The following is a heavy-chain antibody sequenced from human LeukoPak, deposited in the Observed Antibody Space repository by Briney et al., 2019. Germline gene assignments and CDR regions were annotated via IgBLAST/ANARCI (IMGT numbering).Heavy chain of an antibody. CDR1: GGSISSGGYY. V-gene: IGHV4-31*03. CDR3: ARLVEYQLPFDY. Sequence: SATLSLTCPVSGGSISSGGYYWSWIRQHPGEGLEWIGYIYYSGSTFYNPSLKSRVTISLDTSKNQFSLKLSSVTAADTAVYYCARLVEYQLPFDYWGQGTLVTVSS. CDR2: IYYSGST. J-gene: IGHJ4*02. D-gene: IGHD2-2*01.